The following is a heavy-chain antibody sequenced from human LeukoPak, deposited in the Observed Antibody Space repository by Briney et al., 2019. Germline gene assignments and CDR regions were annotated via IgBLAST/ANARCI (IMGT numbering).Heavy chain of an antibody. D-gene: IGHD7-27*01. CDR1: GFTFSSCA. CDR2: ISGSGGST. J-gene: IGHJ6*02. V-gene: IGHV3-23*01. CDR3: AKLGQDLYYYYYGMDV. Sequence: GGSLRLSCAASGFTFSSCAMSWVRQAPGKGLEWVSAISGSGGSTYYADSVKGRFTISRDNSKNTLYLQMNSLRAEDTAVYYCAKLGQDLYYYYYGMDVWGQGTTVTVSS.